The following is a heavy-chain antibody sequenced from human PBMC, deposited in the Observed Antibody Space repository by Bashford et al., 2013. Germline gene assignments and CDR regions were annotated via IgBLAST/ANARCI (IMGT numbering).Heavy chain of an antibody. CDR2: SDDSATT. Sequence: SETLSLTCTVSGDSISSGSYYWSWIRQPAGKGLEWIGRSDDSATTNYIPSLKSRVTISLDASKNQFSLRLNSVTAADTAVYYCAREKYEWSGSRYYSYFYYYTDVWGKGTTVTVSS. CDR1: GDSISSGSYY. V-gene: IGHV4-61*02. CDR3: AREKYEWSGSRYYSYFYYYTDV. D-gene: IGHD6-13*01. J-gene: IGHJ6*03.